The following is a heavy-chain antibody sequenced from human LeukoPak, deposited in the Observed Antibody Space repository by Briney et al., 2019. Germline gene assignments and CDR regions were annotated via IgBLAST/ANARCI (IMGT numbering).Heavy chain of an antibody. CDR1: GFTFSSYG. Sequence: SGGSLRLSCAASGFTFSSYGMHWVRQAPGKGLEWVAVIWYDGSNKYYADSVKGRFTISRDNSKNTLYLQMNSLRAEDTAVYYCAREGQAYCGGDCYVDYWGQGTLVTVSS. J-gene: IGHJ4*02. CDR2: IWYDGSNK. CDR3: AREGQAYCGGDCYVDY. D-gene: IGHD2-21*02. V-gene: IGHV3-33*01.